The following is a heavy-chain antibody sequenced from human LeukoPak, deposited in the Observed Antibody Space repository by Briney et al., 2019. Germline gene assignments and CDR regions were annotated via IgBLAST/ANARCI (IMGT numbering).Heavy chain of an antibody. J-gene: IGHJ3*02. D-gene: IGHD3-3*01. CDR3: ARLSADDYDFWSGYLNAFDI. CDR2: IYPGDSDT. CDR1: GYSFTSYW. Sequence: GESLKISCKGSGYSFTSYWIGWVRQMPAKGVEWMGIIYPGDSDTRYSPSFQGQVTISADKSISTAYLQWSSLKASDTAMYYCARLSADDYDFWSGYLNAFDIWGQGTMVTVSS. V-gene: IGHV5-51*01.